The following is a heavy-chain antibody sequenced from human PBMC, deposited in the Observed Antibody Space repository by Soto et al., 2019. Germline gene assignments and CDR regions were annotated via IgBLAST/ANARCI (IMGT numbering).Heavy chain of an antibody. CDR3: ATADRRHSFNSGWPFDY. CDR2: FDPEDGET. J-gene: IGHJ4*02. CDR1: GYTLTEVS. D-gene: IGHD6-19*01. V-gene: IGHV1-24*01. Sequence: ASVKVSCKVSGYTLTEVSMHWVRQAPGKGLEWMGGFDPEDGETIYAQKFQGRVTMTEDTSTDIAYMELSSLRSEDTAVYYCATADRRHSFNSGWPFDYWGQGTLVTVSS.